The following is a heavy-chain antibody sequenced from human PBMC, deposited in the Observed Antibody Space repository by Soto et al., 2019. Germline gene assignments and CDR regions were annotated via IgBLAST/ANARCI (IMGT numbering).Heavy chain of an antibody. D-gene: IGHD6-19*01. V-gene: IGHV4-59*12. Sequence: PSETLSLTCTVSGGSISNYYWSWIRQPPGKGLEWIGYIYYSGSTYYNPSLKSRVTISVDTSKNQFSLKLSSVTAADTAVYYCARTVAPNWFDPWGQGTLVTVS. CDR1: GGSISNYY. CDR3: ARTVAPNWFDP. J-gene: IGHJ5*02. CDR2: IYYSGST.